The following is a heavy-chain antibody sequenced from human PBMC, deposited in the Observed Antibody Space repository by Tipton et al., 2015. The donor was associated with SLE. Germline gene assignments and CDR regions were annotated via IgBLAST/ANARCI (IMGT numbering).Heavy chain of an antibody. CDR2: ISGSGSST. CDR3: GRDLNYVFDV. V-gene: IGHV3-23*01. D-gene: IGHD1-7*01. J-gene: IGHJ3*01. Sequence: SLRLSCAASGFTFSSYAMSWVRQAPGKGLEWVSGISGSGSSTYYADSLKGRFTISRDNSKNTLYLQMNSLRADDMAIYYCGRDLNYVFDVWGQGTMVTVSS. CDR1: GFTFSSYA.